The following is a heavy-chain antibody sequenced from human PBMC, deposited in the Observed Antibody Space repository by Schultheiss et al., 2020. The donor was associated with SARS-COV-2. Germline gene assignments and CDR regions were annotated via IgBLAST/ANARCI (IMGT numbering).Heavy chain of an antibody. V-gene: IGHV4-61*01. D-gene: IGHD3-22*01. CDR2: IYYSGST. J-gene: IGHJ4*02. CDR1: GGSVSSGSYY. Sequence: SETLSLTCTVSGGSVSSGSYYWSWIRQPPGKGLEWIGYIYYSGSTNYSPSLKSRVTISVDTSTNQFSLKLSSVTAADMAVYYCARVAPRMDSSGYYPLDYWGQGTLVTVSS. CDR3: ARVAPRMDSSGYYPLDY.